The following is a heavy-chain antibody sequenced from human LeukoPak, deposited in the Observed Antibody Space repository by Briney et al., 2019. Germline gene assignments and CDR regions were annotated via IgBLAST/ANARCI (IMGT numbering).Heavy chain of an antibody. J-gene: IGHJ3*02. CDR3: ARVGVGYFDSSDYYRPDAFDI. Sequence: PSETLSLTCTVSGDSISSYYWSWIRQPPGKGREWIGYIYYSGSTNYNPSLKSRVTISVDTSKNQFSLKLSSVTAADTAVYYCARVGVGYFDSSDYYRPDAFDIWGQGTMVTVSS. CDR1: GDSISSYY. V-gene: IGHV4-59*01. CDR2: IYYSGST. D-gene: IGHD3-22*01.